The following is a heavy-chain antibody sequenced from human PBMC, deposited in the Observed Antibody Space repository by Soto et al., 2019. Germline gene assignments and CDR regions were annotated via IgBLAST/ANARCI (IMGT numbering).Heavy chain of an antibody. D-gene: IGHD3-16*01. V-gene: IGHV1-69*13. J-gene: IGHJ6*02. CDR1: GGTFSSYA. CDR3: ARGASYYYYYYGMDV. Sequence: AASVKVSCKASGGTFSSYAISWVRQAPGQGLEWMGGIIPIFGTANYAQKFQGRVTITADESTSTAYMERSSLRSEDTAVYYCARGASYYYYYYGMDVWGQGTTVTV. CDR2: IIPIFGTA.